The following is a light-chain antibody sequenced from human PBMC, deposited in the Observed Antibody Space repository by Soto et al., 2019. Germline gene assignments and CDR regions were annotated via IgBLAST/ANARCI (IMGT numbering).Light chain of an antibody. V-gene: IGKV1-12*01. CDR2: AAS. Sequence: DIQLTQFPFPVPESVGARVPITFRASQGISSWLAWYQQKPGKAPKLLIYAASSLQSGVPSRFSGSGSGTDFTLTISSLQPEDFATYYCQQANSFPLTFGGGTKVEIK. CDR3: QQANSFPLT. J-gene: IGKJ4*01. CDR1: QGISSW.